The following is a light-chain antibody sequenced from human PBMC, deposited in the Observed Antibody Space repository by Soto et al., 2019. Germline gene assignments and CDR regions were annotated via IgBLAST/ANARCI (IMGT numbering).Light chain of an antibody. CDR2: GNS. CDR1: SSNIGAGYD. CDR3: AAWDDSLSASYV. V-gene: IGLV1-40*01. J-gene: IGLJ1*01. Sequence: QPVLTQPPSVSGAPGQRVTISCTGSSSNIGAGYDVHWYQHLPGTAPKLLIYGNSNRPSGVPDRFSGSKSGTSASLAITGPQAEDEGDYYCAAWDDSLSASYVFGTGTKLTVL.